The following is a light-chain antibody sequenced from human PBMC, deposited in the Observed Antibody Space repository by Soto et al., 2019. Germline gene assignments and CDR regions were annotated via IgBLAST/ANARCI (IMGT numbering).Light chain of an antibody. CDR1: SSNIGADND. Sequence: QSVLTQPPSVSGAPGQRVTISCSGSSSNIGADNDVHWYQQVSGTAPKLLIYGNNNRPSGVPDRFSASKSGTSASVAITGLRAEDEADYYCQSYDSSLSTYVFGTGTKLTVL. CDR2: GNN. J-gene: IGLJ1*01. CDR3: QSYDSSLSTYV. V-gene: IGLV1-40*01.